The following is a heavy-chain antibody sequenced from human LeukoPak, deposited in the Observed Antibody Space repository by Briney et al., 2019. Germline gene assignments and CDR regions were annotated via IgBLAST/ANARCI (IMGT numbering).Heavy chain of an antibody. Sequence: GGSLRLSCSASGFTVSNTWMSWVRQAPGKGLEWVGRIKSKTDGGTTDYAAPVKGRFTISRDDSKNTLYLQMNSLKTEDTAVYYWTTGAYYDYVWASYRYNLQYWGQGTLVTVSS. CDR3: TTGAYYDYVWASYRYNLQY. CDR1: GFTVSNTW. V-gene: IGHV3-15*01. CDR2: IKSKTDGGTT. D-gene: IGHD3-16*02. J-gene: IGHJ4*02.